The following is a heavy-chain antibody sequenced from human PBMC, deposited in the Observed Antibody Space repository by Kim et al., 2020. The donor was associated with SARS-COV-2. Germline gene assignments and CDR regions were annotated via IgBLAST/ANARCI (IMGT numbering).Heavy chain of an antibody. CDR1: GFTFSSYG. D-gene: IGHD1-7*01. CDR3: AKLVGYITGTTLIPFVY. CDR2: ISYDGSNK. Sequence: GGSLRLSCAASGFTFSSYGMHWVRQAPGKGLEWVAVISYDGSNKYYADSVKGRFTISRDNSKNTLYLQMNSLRAEDTAVYYCAKLVGYITGTTLIPFVYWGQGTLVTVSS. V-gene: IGHV3-30*18. J-gene: IGHJ4*02.